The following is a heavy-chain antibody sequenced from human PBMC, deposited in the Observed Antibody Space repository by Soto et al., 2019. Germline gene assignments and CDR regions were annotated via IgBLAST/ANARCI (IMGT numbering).Heavy chain of an antibody. CDR2: IIPLYGTA. V-gene: IGHV1-69*13. J-gene: IGHJ5*02. Sequence: SVKVSCKASGGTLSSYTISWVRQAPGQGLEWMGGIIPLYGTANYAQKFQGRVTITADESTSTAYMEPTSLRSEDTAVYYCARDMGGCSAGSCRYNWFDPWGQGTLVTVSS. CDR3: ARDMGGCSAGSCRYNWFDP. D-gene: IGHD2-15*01. CDR1: GGTLSSYT.